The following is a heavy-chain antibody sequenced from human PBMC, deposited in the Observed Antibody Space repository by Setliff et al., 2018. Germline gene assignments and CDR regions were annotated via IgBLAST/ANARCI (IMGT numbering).Heavy chain of an antibody. CDR2: MNPNSGNT. CDR3: ARGTKGWDATSYYYYYMDV. V-gene: IGHV1-8*01. CDR1: GYTFTSYD. Sequence: ASVKVSCKASGYTFTSYDINWVRQATGQGLEWMGWMNPNSGNTGYAQKFQGRVTMTRNTSISTAYMELSSLRSEDTAVYYCARGTKGWDATSYYYYYMDVWGKGTTVTVSS. J-gene: IGHJ6*03. D-gene: IGHD1-26*01.